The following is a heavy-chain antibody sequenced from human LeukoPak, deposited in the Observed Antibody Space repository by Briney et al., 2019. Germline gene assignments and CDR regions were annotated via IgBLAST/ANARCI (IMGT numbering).Heavy chain of an antibody. J-gene: IGHJ3*01. CDR3: AKAGVRYFDSSGLYAFDF. CDR1: GGSINSYY. CDR2: IYYSGST. V-gene: IGHV4-59*04. Sequence: PSETLSLTCSVSGGSINSYYWTWIRQPPGKGLEWIGTIYYSGSTYHNPSLKSRVTMSVDTSRNQFSLKLSSVDAADTAVYYCAKAGVRYFDSSGLYAFDFWGQGTTVTVSS. D-gene: IGHD3-22*01.